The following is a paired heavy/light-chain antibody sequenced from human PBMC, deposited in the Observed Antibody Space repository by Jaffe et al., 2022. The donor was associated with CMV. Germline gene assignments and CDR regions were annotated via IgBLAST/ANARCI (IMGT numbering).Heavy chain of an antibody. D-gene: IGHD3-22*01. CDR3: ARDDDNTGNNLDY. Sequence: QVQLVESGGGVVQPGRSLRLSCAGSGFTFRSYGMHWVRQAPGKGLEWVALIWYDGSNKQYGDSAKGRFTISRDNSKNTLYLQMNSLRVEDTAVYYCARDDDNTGNNLDYWGQGTRVTVSS. J-gene: IGHJ4*02. CDR1: GFTFRSYG. V-gene: IGHV3-33*01. CDR2: IWYDGSNK.
Light chain of an antibody. CDR3: GTWDSRLNVLV. J-gene: IGLJ2*01. Sequence: QSVLTQPPSVSAAPGQKVTISCSGSSSNIGNNFVSWYQQLPGTAPKLLIYDNNQRPSGIPDRFSGSKSGTSATLGITGLQTGDEADYYCGTWDSRLNVLVFGGGTQLTVL. CDR1: SSNIGNNF. V-gene: IGLV1-51*01. CDR2: DNN.